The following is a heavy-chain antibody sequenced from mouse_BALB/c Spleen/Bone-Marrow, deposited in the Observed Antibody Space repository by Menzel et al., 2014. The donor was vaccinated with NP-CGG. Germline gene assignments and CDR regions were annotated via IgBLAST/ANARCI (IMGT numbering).Heavy chain of an antibody. CDR3: AREGAFYGNPFDF. J-gene: IGHJ2*01. CDR2: ILPGSGST. Sequence: VMLVESGAEVMKSGASVKISCRATGYRFSSFWIEWIKQRPGHGLEWIGKILPGSGSTNYNEKFKSKATLSAGTSSNTAYMQLSSLTSEDSAVYFCAREGAFYGNPFDFWGQGTTLTVSS. D-gene: IGHD2-10*01. V-gene: IGHV1-9*01. CDR1: GYRFSSFW.